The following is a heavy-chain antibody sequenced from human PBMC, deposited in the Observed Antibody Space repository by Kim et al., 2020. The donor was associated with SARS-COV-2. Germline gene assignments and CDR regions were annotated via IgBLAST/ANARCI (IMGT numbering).Heavy chain of an antibody. CDR2: ISGSGGST. D-gene: IGHD3-22*01. CDR3: AKGQYLRGSGFLNWFDP. V-gene: IGHV3-23*01. CDR1: GFTFSSYA. Sequence: GGSLRLSCAASGFTFSSYAMSWVRQAPGKGLEWVSAISGSGGSTYYADSVKGRFTISRDNSKNTLYLQMNSLRAEDTAVYYCAKGQYLRGSGFLNWFDPWGQGTLVTVSS. J-gene: IGHJ5*02.